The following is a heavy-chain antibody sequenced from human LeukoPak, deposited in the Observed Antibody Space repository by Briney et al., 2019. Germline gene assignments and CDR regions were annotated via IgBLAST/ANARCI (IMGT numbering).Heavy chain of an antibody. J-gene: IGHJ4*02. V-gene: IGHV4-39*07. CDR2: IYYSGST. CDR3: ARDPIVTEATIQN. D-gene: IGHD5-12*01. CDR1: GGSISSSSYY. Sequence: SGTLSLTCTVSGGSISSSSYYWGWIRQPPGKGLEWIGSIYYSGSTYYNPSLKSRVTISVDTSKNQFSLKLSSVTAADTAVYYCARDPIVTEATIQNWGQGTLVTVSS.